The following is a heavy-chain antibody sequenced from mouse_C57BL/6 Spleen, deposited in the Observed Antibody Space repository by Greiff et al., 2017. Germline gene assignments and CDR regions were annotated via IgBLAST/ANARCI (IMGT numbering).Heavy chain of an antibody. J-gene: IGHJ2*01. V-gene: IGHV1-64*01. CDR3: ARCLDGNYLFDY. Sequence: QVQLQQPGAELVKPGASVKLSCTASGYTFTSYWMHWVKQRPGQGLEWIGMIHPDSGSTNYNEKFKSKATLTVDKSSSTAYLQLSSLTSEDSAVYCCARCLDGNYLFDYWGQGTTLTVSS. CDR2: IHPDSGST. D-gene: IGHD2-1*01. CDR1: GYTFTSYW.